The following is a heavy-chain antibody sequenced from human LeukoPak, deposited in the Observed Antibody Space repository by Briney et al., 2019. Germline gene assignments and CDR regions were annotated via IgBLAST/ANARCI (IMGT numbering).Heavy chain of an antibody. CDR1: GGSISSYY. V-gene: IGHV4-4*07. CDR3: ASLPLYYDFWSGLED. Sequence: SETLSLTCTVSGGSISSYYWSWIRQPAGKGLEWIGRIYTSGSTNYNPSLKSRVTMSVDTSKNQFSLKLSSVTAADTAVYYCASLPLYYDFWSGLEDWGQGTLVTVSS. J-gene: IGHJ4*02. CDR2: IYTSGST. D-gene: IGHD3-3*01.